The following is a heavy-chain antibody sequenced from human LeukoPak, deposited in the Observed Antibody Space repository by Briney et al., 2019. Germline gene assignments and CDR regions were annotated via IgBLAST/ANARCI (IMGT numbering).Heavy chain of an antibody. CDR1: GFTFSSYS. J-gene: IGHJ4*02. CDR3: ARDRNWGFDY. V-gene: IGHV3-48*02. Sequence: GGSLRLSCAASGFTFSSYSMNWVRQAPGKGLEWISYITSSSSDISYADSVKGRFTISRDNAKNSLYLQMNSLRDEDTAVYYCARDRNWGFDYWRQGTLLTVSS. CDR2: ITSSSSDI. D-gene: IGHD7-27*01.